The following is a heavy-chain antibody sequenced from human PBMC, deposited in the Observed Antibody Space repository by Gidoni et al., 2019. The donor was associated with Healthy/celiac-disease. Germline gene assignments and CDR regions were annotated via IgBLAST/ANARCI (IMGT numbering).Heavy chain of an antibody. D-gene: IGHD6-13*01. CDR2: IIPIFGTA. CDR1: GGTFSSYA. CDR3: ARSWEPGIAFPYGMDV. J-gene: IGHJ6*02. Sequence: QVQLVQSGAEVKKPGSSVKVSCKASGGTFSSYAISWVRQAPGQGLEWMGGIIPIFGTANYAQKFQGRVTITADKSTSTAYMELSSLRSEDTAVYYCARSWEPGIAFPYGMDVWGQGTTVTVSS. V-gene: IGHV1-69*06.